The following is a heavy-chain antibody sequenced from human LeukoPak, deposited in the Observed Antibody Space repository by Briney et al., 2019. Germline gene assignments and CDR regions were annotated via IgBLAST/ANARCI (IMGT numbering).Heavy chain of an antibody. CDR2: IYPPDSES. Sequence: GESLKISCKASGYGFTSNWIGWVRQMPGKGLEWMGIIYPPDSESRYSPSFQGQVTISADKSINTAYLQWSSLKASGTAMYYCARSWYNSGWYYFDSWGQGTLVTVSS. V-gene: IGHV5-51*01. D-gene: IGHD6-19*01. J-gene: IGHJ4*02. CDR1: GYGFTSNW. CDR3: ARSWYNSGWYYFDS.